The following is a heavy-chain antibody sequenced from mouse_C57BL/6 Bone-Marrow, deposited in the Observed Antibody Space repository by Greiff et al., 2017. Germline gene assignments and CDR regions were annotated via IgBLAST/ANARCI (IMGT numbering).Heavy chain of an antibody. CDR1: GFNIKDDY. Sequence: EVKLQESGAELVRPGASVKLSCTASGFNIKDDYIHWVKQRPEQGLEWIGWIDPEIGDTEYASKFQGKATITSDTSSNTAYLQLSSLTSEDTAVYYCSSFVGNYFDFWGQGTPLTVAS. J-gene: IGHJ2*01. D-gene: IGHD2-14*01. V-gene: IGHV14-4*01. CDR3: SSFVGNYFDF. CDR2: IDPEIGDT.